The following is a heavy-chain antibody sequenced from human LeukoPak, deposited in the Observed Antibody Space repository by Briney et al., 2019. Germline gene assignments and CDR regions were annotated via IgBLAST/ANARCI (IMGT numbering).Heavy chain of an antibody. V-gene: IGHV1-69*13. D-gene: IGHD6-13*01. Sequence: SVKVSCKASGGTFSSYAISWVRQAPGQGLEWMGGIIPIFGTANYAQKFQGRVTITADESTSTAYMELSSLRSEDTAVYYCARGPGQLGGSSSWYFPYYYYYYYMDVWGKGTTVTISS. CDR1: GGTFSSYA. J-gene: IGHJ6*03. CDR3: ARGPGQLGGSSSWYFPYYYYYYYMDV. CDR2: IIPIFGTA.